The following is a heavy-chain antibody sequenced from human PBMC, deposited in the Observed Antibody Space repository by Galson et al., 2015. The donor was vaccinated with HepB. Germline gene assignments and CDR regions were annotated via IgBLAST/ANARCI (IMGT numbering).Heavy chain of an antibody. D-gene: IGHD3-10*01. V-gene: IGHV3-23*01. CDR1: GFTFSSYA. Sequence: SLRLSCAASGFTFSSYAMSWVRQAPGKGLEWVSAISGSGGSTYYADSVKGRFTISRDNSKNTLYLQMNSLRAEDTAVYYCAKSTHYYGSGPEDYWGQGTLVTVSS. CDR2: ISGSGGST. J-gene: IGHJ4*02. CDR3: AKSTHYYGSGPEDY.